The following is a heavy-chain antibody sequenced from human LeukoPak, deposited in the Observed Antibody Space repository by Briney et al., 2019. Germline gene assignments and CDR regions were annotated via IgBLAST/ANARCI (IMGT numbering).Heavy chain of an antibody. CDR1: GGSISSYY. D-gene: IGHD3-9*01. Sequence: SETLSLTCTVSGGSISSYYWSWIRQPPGKGLEWIGYIYYSGSTNYNPSLKSRVTISVDTSKNQFSLKLSSVTAADTAVYYCARGSTYYDILTGYYNRFFDYWGQGTLVTVSS. V-gene: IGHV4-59*01. CDR3: ARGSTYYDILTGYYNRFFDY. CDR2: IYYSGST. J-gene: IGHJ4*02.